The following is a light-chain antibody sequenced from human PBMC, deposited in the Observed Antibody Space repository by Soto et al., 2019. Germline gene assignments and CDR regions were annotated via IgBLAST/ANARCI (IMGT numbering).Light chain of an antibody. CDR3: QQYNSPFT. CDR2: KAT. V-gene: IGKV1-5*03. Sequence: DIQMTQSPSTLSASVGDRVTITCRASQSICSWLAWYKQKPGKAPKLLLYKATRLESGAPSRFSGSGAGTEITLTISSQQADDVATYYCQQYNSPFTFGPGTKVDI. J-gene: IGKJ3*01. CDR1: QSICSW.